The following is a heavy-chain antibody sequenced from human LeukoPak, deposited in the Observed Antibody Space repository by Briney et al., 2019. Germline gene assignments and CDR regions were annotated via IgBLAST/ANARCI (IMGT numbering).Heavy chain of an antibody. D-gene: IGHD4-17*01. CDR2: ISGSGGST. CDR3: AKQMTTVTTAYDY. V-gene: IGHV3-23*01. Sequence: GGSLRLSCAASGFTFSSYAMSWVRQAPGKGLEWVSAISGSGGSTYYADSVKGWFAISRDNSKDTLYLQMNRLRAEDTAVYYCAKQMTTVTTAYDYWGQGTLVTVSS. J-gene: IGHJ4*02. CDR1: GFTFSSYA.